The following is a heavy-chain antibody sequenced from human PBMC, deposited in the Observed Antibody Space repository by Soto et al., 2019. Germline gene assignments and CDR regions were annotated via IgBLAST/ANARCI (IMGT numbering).Heavy chain of an antibody. CDR3: ERGICGSYYYYYGMDV. J-gene: IGHJ6*02. CDR2: IIPTFGTA. V-gene: IGHV1-69*13. CDR1: GGTFSSYA. D-gene: IGHD2-15*01. Sequence: SVKVSCKASGGTFSSYAINWVRQAPGQGLEWMGGIIPTFGTANYAQKFQGRVTITADESTSTAYMELSSLRSEDTAVYYCERGICGSYYYYYGMDVCGQVTTVPVSS.